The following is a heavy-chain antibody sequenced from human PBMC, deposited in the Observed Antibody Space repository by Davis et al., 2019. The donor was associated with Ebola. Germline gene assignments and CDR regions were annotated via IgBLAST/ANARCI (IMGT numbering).Heavy chain of an antibody. CDR3: AKAGRDQLLCYFDS. D-gene: IGHD3-10*01. Sequence: GESLKISCAASGITVSDNYMSWVRQAPGKGLEWVSAISGSGGSTYYADSVKGRFTISRDNSKNTLYLQINSLRDEDTAVYYCAKAGRDQLLCYFDSWGQGTLVTVSS. CDR1: GITVSDNY. J-gene: IGHJ4*02. CDR2: ISGSGGST. V-gene: IGHV3-23*01.